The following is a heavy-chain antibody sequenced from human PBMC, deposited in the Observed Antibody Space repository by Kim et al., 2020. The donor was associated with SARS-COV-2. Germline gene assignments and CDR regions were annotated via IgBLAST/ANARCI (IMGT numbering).Heavy chain of an antibody. D-gene: IGHD6-13*01. CDR2: ISYDGSNK. CDR1: GFTFSSYG. J-gene: IGHJ2*01. V-gene: IGHV3-33*05. CDR3: ARDSSWGLGFWYFDL. Sequence: GGSLRLSCAASGFTFSSYGMHWVRQAPGKGLEWVAVISYDGSNKYYADSVKGRFTISRDNSKNTLYLQMNSLRAEDTAVYYCARDSSWGLGFWYFDLWGRGTLVTVSS.